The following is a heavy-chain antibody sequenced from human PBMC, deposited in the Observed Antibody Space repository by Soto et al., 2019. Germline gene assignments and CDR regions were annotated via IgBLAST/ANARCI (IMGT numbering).Heavy chain of an antibody. D-gene: IGHD3-10*02. CDR2: ISGTMGSVGDP. J-gene: IGHJ4*02. Sequence: EVQLLESGGGLVQPGGSLRLSCVASGFTFSTYTMSWVRRAPGKGLEWVSVISGTMGSVGDPYYAGSVRGRFTISRDNFRSTLYRQMSSLRAEDTSIYDFAKAGCSAAACYGPDYWGQGTLVTVSS. CDR1: GFTFSTYT. CDR3: AKAGCSAAACYGPDY. V-gene: IGHV3-23*01.